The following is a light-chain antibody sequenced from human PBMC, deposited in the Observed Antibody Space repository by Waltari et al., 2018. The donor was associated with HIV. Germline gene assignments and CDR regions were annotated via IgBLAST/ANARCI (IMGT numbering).Light chain of an antibody. Sequence: QSVLTQPPSASGTPGQRVTISCSGSRSNIGRNIVNWYQQLPGTAPKPLIYDNNQRPSGVPDRFSGSKSGTSASLAISGLQSEDEADYYCAAWDDSLNGWVFGGGTKLTVL. CDR3: AAWDDSLNGWV. J-gene: IGLJ3*02. CDR2: DNN. V-gene: IGLV1-44*01. CDR1: RSNIGRNI.